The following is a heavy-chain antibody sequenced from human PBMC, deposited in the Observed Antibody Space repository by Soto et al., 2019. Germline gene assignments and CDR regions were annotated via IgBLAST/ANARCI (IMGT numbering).Heavy chain of an antibody. CDR2: INHLTTT. CDR3: ARGYDTALAPIF. J-gene: IGHJ4*02. CDR1: GGCFISYH. D-gene: IGHD5-18*01. V-gene: IGHV4-34*01. Sequence: KPXETLSISVADGGGCFISYHWSWIRQTPGKGLEWIGEINHLTTTNYNPSLKSRVIISLDTPKNQFSLKLSSVTAADTAVYYCARGYDTALAPIFWGQGILFTVS.